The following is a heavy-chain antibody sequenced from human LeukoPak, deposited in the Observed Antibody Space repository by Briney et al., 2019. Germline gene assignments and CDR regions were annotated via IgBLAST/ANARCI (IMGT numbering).Heavy chain of an antibody. CDR2: INPSGGRT. J-gene: IGHJ4*02. D-gene: IGHD4-17*01. Sequence: ASVKVSCKASGYAFTTYYMNWVRQAPGQGLEWIGVINPSGGRTTYAQKFQGRVTMSRDTSTSTVYMELSSLRSEDTAVYYCARGMTTVTAETALGFWGQGTLVTVSS. CDR1: GYAFTTYY. V-gene: IGHV1-46*01. CDR3: ARGMTTVTAETALGF.